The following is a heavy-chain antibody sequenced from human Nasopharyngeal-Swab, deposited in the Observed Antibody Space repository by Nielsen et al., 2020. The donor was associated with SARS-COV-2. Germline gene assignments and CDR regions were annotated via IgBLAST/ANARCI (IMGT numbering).Heavy chain of an antibody. CDR2: IYSGGAT. J-gene: IGHJ4*02. CDR1: GFSVSSNY. CDR3: ARVVDSSGFDY. D-gene: IGHD3-22*01. Sequence: GGSLRLSCVVPGFSVSSNYMSWVRQAPGKGLEWVSVIYSGGATYYADSVKGRFTISRDNSKNTLYLQMNSLRAEDTALYYCARVVDSSGFDYWGQGTLVTVSS. V-gene: IGHV3-53*01.